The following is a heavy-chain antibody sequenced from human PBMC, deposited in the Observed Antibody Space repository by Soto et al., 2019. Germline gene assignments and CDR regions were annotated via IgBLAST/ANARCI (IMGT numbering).Heavy chain of an antibody. D-gene: IGHD6-19*01. CDR2: INPSGGST. Sequence: ASVKVSCKASGYTFTSYCIHWVRQAPGQGLEWMGRINPSGGSTSYAQKFQGRVTMTRDTSTSTVYMELSSLRSEDTAVYYCARAGRSFATSCWYYIDYWGKGTKVTVSS. CDR3: ARAGRSFATSCWYYIDY. V-gene: IGHV1-46*01. J-gene: IGHJ4*02. CDR1: GYTFTSYC.